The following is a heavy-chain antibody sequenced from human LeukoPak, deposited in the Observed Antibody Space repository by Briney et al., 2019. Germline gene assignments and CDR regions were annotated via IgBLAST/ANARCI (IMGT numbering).Heavy chain of an antibody. D-gene: IGHD1-14*01. CDR3: ARSFTEDLNFDY. J-gene: IGHJ4*02. CDR1: GGSFSGYY. CDR2: INHSGST. V-gene: IGHV4-34*01. Sequence: SETLSLTCAVYGGSFSGYYWSWIRQPPGKGLEWIGEINHSGSTNYNPSLKSRVTISVDTSKNQFSLKLSSVTAADTAVYYCARSFTEDLNFDYWGQGTLVTVSS.